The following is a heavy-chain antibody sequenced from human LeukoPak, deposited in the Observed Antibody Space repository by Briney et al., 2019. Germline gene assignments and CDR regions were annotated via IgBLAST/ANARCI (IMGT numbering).Heavy chain of an antibody. CDR2: INPSGGST. J-gene: IGHJ4*02. V-gene: IGHV1-46*01. Sequence: ASVKVSCKASGYTFTSYYMHWVRQAPGQGLEWMGIINPSGGSTSYAQKFQDRVTMTRDTSTSTVYMELSSLRSEDTAVYYCARDRLLDTAMVGLIDYWGQGTLVTVSS. CDR3: ARDRLLDTAMVGLIDY. CDR1: GYTFTSYY. D-gene: IGHD5-18*01.